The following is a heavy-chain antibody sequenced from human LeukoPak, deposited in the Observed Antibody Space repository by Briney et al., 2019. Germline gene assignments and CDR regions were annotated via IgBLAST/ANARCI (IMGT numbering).Heavy chain of an antibody. J-gene: IGHJ5*02. CDR1: GDSISSYY. D-gene: IGHD3-10*01. CDR3: ARDMVRGVKAYLSWFDP. V-gene: IGHV4-4*07. CDR2: MYVSGST. Sequence: SGTLSLTCTVSGDSISSYYWSWIRQPAGKGLEWIGRMYVSGSTNYNHSLKSRVTMSVDTSKNQFSLKMTSVTAADTAFYYCARDMVRGVKAYLSWFDPWGQGILVTVST.